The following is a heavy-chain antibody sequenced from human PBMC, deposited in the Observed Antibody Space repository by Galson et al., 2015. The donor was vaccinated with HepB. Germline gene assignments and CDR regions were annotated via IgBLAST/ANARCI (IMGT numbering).Heavy chain of an antibody. CDR3: ARDGYSYGYPSYFDY. J-gene: IGHJ4*02. CDR2: INPSGGST. D-gene: IGHD5-18*01. Sequence: SVKVSCKASGYTFTSYYMHWVRQAPGQGLEWMGIINPSGGSTSYAQKFQGRVTMTRDTSTSTVYMELSSLRSEDTAVYYCARDGYSYGYPSYFDYWGQGTLVTVSS. V-gene: IGHV1-46*03. CDR1: GYTFTSYY.